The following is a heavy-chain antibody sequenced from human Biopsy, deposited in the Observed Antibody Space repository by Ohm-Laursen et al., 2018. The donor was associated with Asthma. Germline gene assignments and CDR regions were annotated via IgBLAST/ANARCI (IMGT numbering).Heavy chain of an antibody. V-gene: IGHV1-69*13. CDR3: ARKAGSCISRTCYSLDF. CDR1: GGTFNTYV. Sequence: VKISCKSLGGTFNTYVIGWVRQAPGQGLEWMGGINTVFGTTNYPQKFQDRVTITADDSTSTVYMELSSLRSEDTAVYYCARKAGSCISRTCYSLDFWGQGTLVTVSS. D-gene: IGHD2-2*01. J-gene: IGHJ4*02. CDR2: INTVFGTT.